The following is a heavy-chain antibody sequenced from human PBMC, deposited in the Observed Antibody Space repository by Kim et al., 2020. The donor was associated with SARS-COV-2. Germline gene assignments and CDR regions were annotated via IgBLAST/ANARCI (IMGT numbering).Heavy chain of an antibody. Sequence: GGSLRLSCAASGFTFSSYSMNWVRQAPGKGLEWVSSISSSSSFIYYADSVKGRFTISRDNAKNSLYLQMNSLRAEDTAVYYCARDLTYYDILTGYRIFDYWGQGTLVAVSS. J-gene: IGHJ4*02. CDR1: GFTFSSYS. CDR3: ARDLTYYDILTGYRIFDY. V-gene: IGHV3-21*01. CDR2: ISSSSSFI. D-gene: IGHD3-9*01.